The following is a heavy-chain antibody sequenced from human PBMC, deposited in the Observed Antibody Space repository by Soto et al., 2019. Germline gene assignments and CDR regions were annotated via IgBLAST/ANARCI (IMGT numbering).Heavy chain of an antibody. J-gene: IGHJ4*02. Sequence: VQLVESGGGLVQPGGSPRLSCAASGFTVSTKYMSWVRQAPGKGLEWVSVIYSGGSTFYADSVRGRFTISRDNSKNTVNLQMNSLRAEDTAVYYWARDPWAADYWGQGTLVTVSS. CDR3: ARDPWAADY. CDR2: IYSGGST. D-gene: IGHD3-16*01. V-gene: IGHV3-66*01. CDR1: GFTVSTKY.